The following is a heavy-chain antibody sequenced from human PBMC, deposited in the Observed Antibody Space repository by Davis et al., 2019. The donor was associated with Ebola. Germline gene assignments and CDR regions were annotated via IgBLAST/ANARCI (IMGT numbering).Heavy chain of an antibody. V-gene: IGHV4-59*01. CDR2: IYYSGST. J-gene: IGHJ5*02. D-gene: IGHD7-27*01. CDR1: GASISSYY. Sequence: GSLRLSRSVSGASISSYYWSWIRQPPGKGLEWIGYIYYSGSTNYNPSLKSRVTISVDTSKNQFSLKLSSVTAADTAVYYCARLNWVGSWFDPWGQGTLVTVSS. CDR3: ARLNWVGSWFDP.